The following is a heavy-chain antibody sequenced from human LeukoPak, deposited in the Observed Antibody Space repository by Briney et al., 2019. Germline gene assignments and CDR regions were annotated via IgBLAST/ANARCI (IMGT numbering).Heavy chain of an antibody. D-gene: IGHD6-13*01. CDR3: AREGSYSSSIDY. J-gene: IGHJ4*02. Sequence: GSLRLSCAASGFTFSSYAMSWVCQAPGKGLEWIGSIYYSGSTYYNPSLKSRVTISVDTSKNQFSLKLSSVTAADTAVYYCAREGSYSSSIDYWGQGTLVTVSS. CDR1: GFTFSSYA. V-gene: IGHV4-39*02. CDR2: IYYSGST.